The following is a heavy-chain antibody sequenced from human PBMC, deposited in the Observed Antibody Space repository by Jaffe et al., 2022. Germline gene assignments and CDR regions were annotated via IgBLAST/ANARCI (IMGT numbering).Heavy chain of an antibody. Sequence: EVQLVESGGGLVQPGGSLRLSCAASGFTFSSYEMNWVRQAPGKGLEWVSYISSSGSTIYYADSVKGRFTISRDNAKNSLYLQMNSLRAEDTAVYYCARDLLFIAVAGTTLNFDYWGQGTLVTVSS. V-gene: IGHV3-48*03. CDR2: ISSSGSTI. CDR1: GFTFSSYE. D-gene: IGHD6-19*01. CDR3: ARDLLFIAVAGTTLNFDY. J-gene: IGHJ4*02.